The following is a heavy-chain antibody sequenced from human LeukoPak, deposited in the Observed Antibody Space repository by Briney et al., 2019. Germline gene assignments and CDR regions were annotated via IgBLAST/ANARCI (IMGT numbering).Heavy chain of an antibody. CDR1: GGTFSSYT. V-gene: IGHV1-69*13. CDR3: ARGNNGSGSPSYYFYYMDV. J-gene: IGHJ6*03. Sequence: ASVKVSCKASGGTFSSYTISWVRQAPGQGLEWMGGIIPIFGTANYAQKFQGRVTITADESTSTAYMELSSLRSEDTAVYYCARGNNGSGSPSYYFYYMDVWGKGTTVTISS. CDR2: IIPIFGTA. D-gene: IGHD3-10*01.